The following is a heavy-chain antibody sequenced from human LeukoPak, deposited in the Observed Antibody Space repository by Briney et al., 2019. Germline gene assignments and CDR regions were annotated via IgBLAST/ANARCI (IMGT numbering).Heavy chain of an antibody. CDR1: GYTFTGYY. CDR2: INPNSGGT. D-gene: IGHD1-26*01. J-gene: IGHJ4*02. Sequence: GASVKVSCKASGYTFTGYYMHWVRQAPGQGLEWMGWINPNSGGTNYAQKFQGRVTMTRDTSISTAYMELSRLRSDDTAVYFCARAGYSRFVDDLDYWGQGTLVTVSS. V-gene: IGHV1-2*02. CDR3: ARAGYSRFVDDLDY.